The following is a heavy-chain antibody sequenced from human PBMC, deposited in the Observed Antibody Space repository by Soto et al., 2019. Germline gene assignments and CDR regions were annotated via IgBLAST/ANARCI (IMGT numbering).Heavy chain of an antibody. D-gene: IGHD2-15*01. Sequence: ASVKVSCKASGYTFTSYDINWVRQATGQGLEWMGWMNPNSGNTGYAQKFQGRVTMTRNTSISTAYMELSSLRSEDTAVYYCARGGYCSGGSCYGLYYYYYMDVSGKGTTVTVSS. J-gene: IGHJ6*03. V-gene: IGHV1-8*01. CDR1: GYTFTSYD. CDR3: ARGGYCSGGSCYGLYYYYYMDV. CDR2: MNPNSGNT.